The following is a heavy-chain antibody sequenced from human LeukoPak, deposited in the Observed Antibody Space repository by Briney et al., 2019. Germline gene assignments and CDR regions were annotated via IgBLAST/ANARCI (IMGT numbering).Heavy chain of an antibody. CDR3: ARQPIGRYGFDV. J-gene: IGHJ3*01. V-gene: IGHV4-59*08. CDR2: IYSTGDR. D-gene: IGHD1-26*01. Sequence: SETLSLTCTVSGGSISDFYWSWIRQPPGNGLEWLAYIYSTGDRNYNPSLKSQVTISVDTSRNQFSLQMNSLTAADTAVYYCARQPIGRYGFDVWGQGTTVTVSS. CDR1: GGSISDFY.